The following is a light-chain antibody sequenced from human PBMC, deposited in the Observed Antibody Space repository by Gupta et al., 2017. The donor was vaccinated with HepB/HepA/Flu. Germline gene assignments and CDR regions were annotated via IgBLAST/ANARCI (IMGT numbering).Light chain of an antibody. V-gene: IGLV1-44*01. CDR1: SSNIGSNA. J-gene: IGLJ3*02. CDR3: ASCDDSLNGWV. CDR2: SNN. Sequence: SVLTPPPPASGTPGQRVTISCSGSSSNIGSNAVIWYQQFPGEAPKLLIYSNNQRPSGVPDRFSGSKSGTSATLAINGLQSEDEADYYCASCDDSLNGWVFGGGTKLTVL.